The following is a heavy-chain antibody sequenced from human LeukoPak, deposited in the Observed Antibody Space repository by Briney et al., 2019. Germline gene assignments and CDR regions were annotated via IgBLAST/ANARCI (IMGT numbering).Heavy chain of an antibody. Sequence: GASVKVSCKASGYTFTSYYMHWVRQAPGQGLEWMGWINPNSGGTNYAQKFQGRVTMTRDTSISTAYMELSRLRSDDTAVYYCARDQVVVAVTTYGMDVWGQGTTVTVSS. J-gene: IGHJ6*02. D-gene: IGHD2-15*01. CDR1: GYTFTSYY. CDR2: INPNSGGT. V-gene: IGHV1-2*02. CDR3: ARDQVVVAVTTYGMDV.